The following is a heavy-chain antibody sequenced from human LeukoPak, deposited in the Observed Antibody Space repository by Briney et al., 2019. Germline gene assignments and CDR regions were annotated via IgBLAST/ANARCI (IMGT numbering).Heavy chain of an antibody. J-gene: IGHJ4*02. D-gene: IGHD2-15*01. CDR3: ASTQRGDYFDY. CDR2: ISSRNSYI. V-gene: IGHV3-21*01. CDR1: GFTFSRNS. Sequence: GGSLRLSCAASGFTFSRNSMNWVRQAPGKGLEWVSSISSRNSYIFYADSVKGRFTISRDKSKNTLYLQMNSLRAEDTAVYYCASTQRGDYFDYWGQGTLVTVSS.